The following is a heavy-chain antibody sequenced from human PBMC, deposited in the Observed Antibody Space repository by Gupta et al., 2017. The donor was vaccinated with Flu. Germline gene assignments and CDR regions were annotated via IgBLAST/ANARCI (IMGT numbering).Heavy chain of an antibody. CDR3: AKVPIGQWLESPPADLDY. CDR2: ITGSGVRT. D-gene: IGHD6-19*01. Sequence: VQLLESGGGLVQPGGSLTLSGAAAGLSFSNYAITLVRQAPGKWLEWVSAITGSGVRTYYADTVKGRFTISRDNSKNTLYLQMNSLRDEDTAVYYCAKVPIGQWLESPPADLDYWGQGTLVTVSS. V-gene: IGHV3-23*01. CDR1: GLSFSNYA. J-gene: IGHJ4*02.